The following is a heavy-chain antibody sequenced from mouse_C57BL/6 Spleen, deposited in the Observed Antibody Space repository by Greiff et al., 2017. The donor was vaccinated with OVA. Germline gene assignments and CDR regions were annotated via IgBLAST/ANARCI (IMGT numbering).Heavy chain of an antibody. Sequence: QVQLQQPGAELVMPGASVKLSCKASGYTFTSYWMHWVKQRPGQGLEWIGEIDPSDSYTNYNQKFKGKSTLTVDKSSSTAYMQLSSLTSEYSAVYYCAREGLRRGYYAMDYWGQGTSVTVSS. J-gene: IGHJ4*01. V-gene: IGHV1-69*01. CDR3: AREGLRRGYYAMDY. CDR1: GYTFTSYW. D-gene: IGHD2-4*01. CDR2: IDPSDSYT.